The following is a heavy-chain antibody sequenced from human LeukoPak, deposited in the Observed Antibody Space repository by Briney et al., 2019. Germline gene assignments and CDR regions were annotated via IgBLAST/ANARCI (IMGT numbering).Heavy chain of an antibody. CDR3: ARRRGWVVYSSSWPLDY. CDR1: GGSISSSSYY. Sequence: SETLSLTCTVSGGSISSSSYYWGWIRQPPGKGLEWIGSIYYSGSTYYNPSLKSRVTISVDTSKNQFSLKLSSVTAADTAVYYCARRRGWVVYSSSWPLDYWGQGTLVTVSS. D-gene: IGHD6-13*01. CDR2: IYYSGST. J-gene: IGHJ4*02. V-gene: IGHV4-39*01.